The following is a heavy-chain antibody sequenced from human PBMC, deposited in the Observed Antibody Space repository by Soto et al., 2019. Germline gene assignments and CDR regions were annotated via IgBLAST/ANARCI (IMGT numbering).Heavy chain of an antibody. J-gene: IGHJ5*02. CDR2: IDHSGYT. CDR1: GGSFSGYY. D-gene: IGHD3-3*01. Sequence: SETLSLTCAVYGGSFSGYYWNWIRQPPGKGLEWIGEIDHSGYTNYNPSLKSRVTISVDTSKNQFSLRLTSVTAADMAVYYCARVRDWFDPWGQGTLVTVSS. CDR3: ARVRDWFDP. V-gene: IGHV4-34*01.